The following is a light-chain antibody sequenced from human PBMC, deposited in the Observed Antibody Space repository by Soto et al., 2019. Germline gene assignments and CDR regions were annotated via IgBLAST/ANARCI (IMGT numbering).Light chain of an antibody. CDR3: QQSYSTTWT. CDR2: ATS. V-gene: IGKV1-39*01. Sequence: DLQMTQSPSSLSASVGDRVTITCRASQSISTYLIWYQQKPGKAPKLLIYATSSLQSGVPSRFSGSGSGTDFTLTISSLQPEDFATYSCQQSYSTTWTFGQGTKVDIK. CDR1: QSISTY. J-gene: IGKJ1*01.